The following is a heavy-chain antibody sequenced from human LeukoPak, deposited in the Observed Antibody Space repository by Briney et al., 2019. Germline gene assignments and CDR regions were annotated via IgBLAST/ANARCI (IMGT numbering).Heavy chain of an antibody. CDR1: GGSFSGYY. V-gene: IGHV4-34*01. CDR2: INHSGST. CDR3: ARGRRDGYND. D-gene: IGHD5-24*01. J-gene: IGHJ4*02. Sequence: SETLSLTCAVYGGSFSGYYWSWIRQPPGKGLEWIGEINHSGSTNYNPSLKSRVTISVDTSKNQFSLELSSVTAADTAVYYCARGRRDGYNDWGQGTLVTVSS.